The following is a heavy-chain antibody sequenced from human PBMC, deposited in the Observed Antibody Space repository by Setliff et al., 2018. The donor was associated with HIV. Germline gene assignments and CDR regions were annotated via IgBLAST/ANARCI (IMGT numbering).Heavy chain of an antibody. Sequence: SVKVSCKASGGTFSSHAVTWVRQAPGQGLEWMGGIIPMFGTSNYAQKFQGRVTMTTDTSTSTAYMELRSLRSDDTAVYYCATDPPGEQWLITPSGYFQNWGQGTLVTVS. CDR2: IIPMFGTS. J-gene: IGHJ1*01. CDR1: GGTFSSHA. V-gene: IGHV1-69*05. D-gene: IGHD6-19*01. CDR3: ATDPPGEQWLITPSGYFQN.